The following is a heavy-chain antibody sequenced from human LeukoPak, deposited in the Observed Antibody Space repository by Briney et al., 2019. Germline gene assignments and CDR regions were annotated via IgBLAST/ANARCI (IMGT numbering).Heavy chain of an antibody. Sequence: GASLKVSCKASGGTFRSNALSWVRQAPGQGLEWLGAIIPSFDATNYAQKFQGRITITLDESANTAYMELTSLRSEDTAVYYCARNDMAAAGTFAFWGQGTLATVSS. V-gene: IGHV1-69*01. CDR1: GGTFRSNA. CDR3: ARNDMAAAGTFAF. D-gene: IGHD6-13*01. CDR2: IIPSFDAT. J-gene: IGHJ4*02.